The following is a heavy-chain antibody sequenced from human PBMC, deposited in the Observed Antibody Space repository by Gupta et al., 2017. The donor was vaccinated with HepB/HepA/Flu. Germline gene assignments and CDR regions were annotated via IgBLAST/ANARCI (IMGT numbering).Heavy chain of an antibody. CDR3: AEDHSRGPTVVTPDY. Sequence: EVQLLESGRGLVKPGGSLRLSCTAFGFTFSSYVMRWVRQAPGKGLEWVSAISGSDGSTYYADSVKGRFTISRDNSKNTRYMQMNSLRAEDTAAYYCAEDHSRGPTVVTPDYWGQGTLVTVSS. J-gene: IGHJ4*02. CDR2: ISGSDGST. D-gene: IGHD4-23*01. CDR1: GFTFSSYV. V-gene: IGHV3-23*01.